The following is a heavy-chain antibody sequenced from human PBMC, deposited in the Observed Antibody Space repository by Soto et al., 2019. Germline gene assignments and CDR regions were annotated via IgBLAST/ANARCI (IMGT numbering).Heavy chain of an antibody. CDR1: GYTFTSYG. D-gene: IGHD6-6*01. J-gene: IGHJ6*02. V-gene: IGHV1-18*01. CDR2: ISAYNGNT. CDR3: ARDLRYSSSSEYYYYGMDV. Sequence: ASVKVSCKASGYTFTSYGISWVRQAPGQGLEWMGWISAYNGNTNYAQKLQGRVTMTTDTSTSTAYMELRSLRSDDTAVYYCARDLRYSSSSEYYYYGMDVWGQGTTVTVSS.